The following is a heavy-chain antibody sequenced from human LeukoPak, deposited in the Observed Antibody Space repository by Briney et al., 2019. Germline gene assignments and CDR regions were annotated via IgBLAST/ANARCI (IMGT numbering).Heavy chain of an antibody. CDR2: IIPIFGTA. D-gene: IGHD2-2*02. CDR1: GGTFSSYA. Sequence: GSSVKVSCKASGGTFSSYAISWVRQAPGQGLEWMGGIIPIFGTANYAQKFQGRVTITADESTSTAYMELSSLRSEDTAVYYCARDSGYCSITSCDRFDYWGQGTLVTVSS. V-gene: IGHV1-69*19. CDR3: ARDSGYCSITSCDRFDY. J-gene: IGHJ4*02.